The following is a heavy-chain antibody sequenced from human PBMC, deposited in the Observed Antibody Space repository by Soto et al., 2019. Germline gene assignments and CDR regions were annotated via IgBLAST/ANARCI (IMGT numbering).Heavy chain of an antibody. CDR2: FSGGSGTT. CDR1: GFTFTNYG. D-gene: IGHD1-1*01. V-gene: IGHV3-23*01. J-gene: IGHJ4*02. CDR3: VKWNGYGDY. Sequence: VQLLASGGGLVQPGGSLRLSGVVSGFTFTNYGVTWVRQAPGKGLQWVSGFSGGSGTTHYRDSVKGRFTISRDDSKSTVYLQMHSLGVDDTAVYYCVKWNGYGDYWGQGTLVTVSS.